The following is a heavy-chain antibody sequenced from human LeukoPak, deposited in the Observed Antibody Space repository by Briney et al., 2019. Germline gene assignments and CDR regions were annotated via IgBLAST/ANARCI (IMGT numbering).Heavy chain of an antibody. CDR2: INAGNGNT. D-gene: IGHD1-26*01. CDR1: GFTFSSYA. CDR3: ARDWPPSGSYPRTLDY. V-gene: IGHV1-3*01. J-gene: IGHJ4*02. Sequence: PGGSLRLSCAASGFTFSSYAMHWVRQAPGQRLEWMGWINAGNGNTKYSQKFQGRVTITRDTSASTAYMELSSLRSEDTAVYYCARDWPPSGSYPRTLDYWGQGTLVTVSS.